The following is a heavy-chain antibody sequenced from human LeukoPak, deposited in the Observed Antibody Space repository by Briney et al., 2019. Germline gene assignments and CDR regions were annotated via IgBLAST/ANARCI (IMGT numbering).Heavy chain of an antibody. CDR2: INHSGST. V-gene: IGHV4-34*01. CDR1: GGSFSGYY. J-gene: IGHJ4*02. Sequence: SETLPLTCAVYGGSFSGYYWSWVRQPPGKGLEWIGEINHSGSTNYNPSLKSRVTISVDTSKNQFSLKLSSVTAADTAVYYCARSRADYVWGSYRYGMDYWGQGTLVTVSS. D-gene: IGHD3-16*02. CDR3: ARSRADYVWGSYRYGMDY.